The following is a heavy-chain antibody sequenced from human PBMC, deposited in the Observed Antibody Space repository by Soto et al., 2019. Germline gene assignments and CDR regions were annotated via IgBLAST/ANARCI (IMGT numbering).Heavy chain of an antibody. Sequence: QVQLQESGPGLVKPSQTLSLTCTVSGGSISSGGYYWTWIRQHPGKGLEWIGYIYYSGTTYYNPSLKSLLSTSVETSKNPCAFKLTSVTAADTAVYYCAREPSIWGQGTLVSVSS. CDR1: GGSISSGGYY. J-gene: IGHJ4*02. CDR2: IYYSGTT. CDR3: AREPSI. V-gene: IGHV4-31*01.